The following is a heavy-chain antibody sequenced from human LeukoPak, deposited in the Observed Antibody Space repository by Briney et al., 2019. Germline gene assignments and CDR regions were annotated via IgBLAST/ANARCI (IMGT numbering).Heavy chain of an antibody. CDR1: GYTFTDYY. J-gene: IGHJ4*02. Sequence: ASVKVSCKASGYTFTDYYMHWVRQAPGQGLEWMGWINPNSGGIDYAQKFQGRVALTGDTSISTAYMELSSLRSDDTAVYYCARLPPMMVRGYIAVYWGQGTLVTVSS. V-gene: IGHV1-2*02. D-gene: IGHD3-10*01. CDR2: INPNSGGI. CDR3: ARLPPMMVRGYIAVY.